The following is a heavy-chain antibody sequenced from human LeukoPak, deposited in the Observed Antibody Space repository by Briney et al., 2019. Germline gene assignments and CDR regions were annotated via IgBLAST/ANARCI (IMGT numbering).Heavy chain of an antibody. CDR1: GFTFSSYG. D-gene: IGHD4-17*01. J-gene: IGHJ5*02. Sequence: GGSLRLSCAASGFTFSSYGMHWVRQAPGKGLEWVAVIWYDGSNKYYADSVKGRFTISRDNSKNTLYLQMNSLRAEDTAVYYCARDHDYGDYGGWFDPWGQGTLVTVSS. CDR3: ARDHDYGDYGGWFDP. V-gene: IGHV3-33*01. CDR2: IWYDGSNK.